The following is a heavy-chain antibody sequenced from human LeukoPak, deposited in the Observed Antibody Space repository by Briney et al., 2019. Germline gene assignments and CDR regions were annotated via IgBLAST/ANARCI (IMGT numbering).Heavy chain of an antibody. J-gene: IGHJ3*02. CDR3: ARGRDSGSPYDAFDI. CDR2: INPDSGVT. D-gene: IGHD1-26*01. V-gene: IGHV1-2*02. Sequence: ASVKVSCKASGYTFTSYGISWVRQAPGQGLEWMGWINPDSGVTNYAQKFQGRVTMTRDTSISTAYMELSRLRSDDTAVYYCARGRDSGSPYDAFDIWGQGTMVTVSS. CDR1: GYTFTSYG.